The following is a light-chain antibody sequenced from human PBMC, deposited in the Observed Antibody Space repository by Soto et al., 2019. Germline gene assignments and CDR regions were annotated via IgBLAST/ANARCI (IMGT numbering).Light chain of an antibody. CDR3: QSYDSSLSGDVV. CDR1: RSNIGAGSD. Sequence: QSVLTQPPSVSGAPGQRVTISCTGSRSNIGAGSDVHWYQQLPGTAPKLLIYGNSNRPSGVPDRFSGSKSGTSASLAITGLQAEDEADYYCQSYDSSLSGDVVFGGGTKLTVL. CDR2: GNS. V-gene: IGLV1-40*01. J-gene: IGLJ2*01.